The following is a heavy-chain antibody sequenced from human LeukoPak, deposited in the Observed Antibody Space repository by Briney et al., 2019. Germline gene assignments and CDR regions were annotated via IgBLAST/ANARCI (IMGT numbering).Heavy chain of an antibody. CDR2: ISYDGSNK. J-gene: IGHJ4*02. Sequence: GGTLRLSCAASGFTFSSYGMSWVRQAPGKGLEWVAVISYDGSNKYYADSVKGRFTISRDNSKNTLYLQMNSLRAEDTAVYYCAREDYYDSSGYPTDLDYWGQGTLVTVSS. CDR3: AREDYYDSSGYPTDLDY. D-gene: IGHD3-22*01. V-gene: IGHV3-30*03. CDR1: GFTFSSYG.